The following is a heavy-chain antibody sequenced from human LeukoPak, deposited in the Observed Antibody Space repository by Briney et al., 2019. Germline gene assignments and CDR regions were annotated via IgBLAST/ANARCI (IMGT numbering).Heavy chain of an antibody. CDR3: ARDGPYSSSSDY. V-gene: IGHV1-8*03. CDR2: MNPNSGNT. Sequence: GASVKVSCKASGYTFTSYDINWVRQATGQGLEWMGWMNPNSGNTGYAQKFQGRVTITRNTSISTAYMELSSLRSEDTAVYYCARDGPYSSSSDYWGQGTLVTVSS. CDR1: GYTFTSYD. D-gene: IGHD6-13*01. J-gene: IGHJ4*02.